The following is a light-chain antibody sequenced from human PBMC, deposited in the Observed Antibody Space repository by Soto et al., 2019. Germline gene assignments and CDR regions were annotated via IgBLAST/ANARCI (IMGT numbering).Light chain of an antibody. CDR3: QQYENYWT. Sequence: IVMTQSPDSLAVSPGERATINCKSSHILLYSSNNKNYLAWYQHKPGKAPKLLIYDASNLDSGVPSRFSGSGSGTEFSLTISNLQPDDCATYYCQQYENYWTFGQGTKVDIK. CDR2: DAS. CDR1: HILLYSSNNKNY. J-gene: IGKJ1*01. V-gene: IGKV4-1*01.